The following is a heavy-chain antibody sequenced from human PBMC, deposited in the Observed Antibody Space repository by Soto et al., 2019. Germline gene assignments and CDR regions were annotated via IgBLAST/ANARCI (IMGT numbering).Heavy chain of an antibody. V-gene: IGHV4-34*01. CDR2: INHSGST. J-gene: IGHJ6*02. CDR1: GGSFSGYY. D-gene: IGHD6-6*01. Sequence: SETLSLTCAVYGGSFSGYYWSWIRQPPGKGLEWIGEINHSGSTNYNPSLKSRVTISVDTSKNQFSLKLSSVTAADTAVYYCGRGSEQLVSTTVYYYYGMDVWGQGTTVTVSS. CDR3: GRGSEQLVSTTVYYYYGMDV.